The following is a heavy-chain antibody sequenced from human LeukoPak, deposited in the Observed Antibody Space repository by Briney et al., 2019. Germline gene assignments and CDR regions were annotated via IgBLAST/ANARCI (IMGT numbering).Heavy chain of an antibody. CDR3: ARLEWGSAGSGSFDH. J-gene: IGHJ4*01. Sequence: PSETLSLTCTVSGGSISSGDYYWSWIRQPPGKGLEWIGYIYYSGSTYYNPSLKSRVTISVDTSKNQFSLKLSSVTAADTAVYYCARLEWGSAGSGSFDHWGHGTLVTVSS. D-gene: IGHD6-25*01. V-gene: IGHV4-30-4*01. CDR1: GGSISSGDYY. CDR2: IYYSGST.